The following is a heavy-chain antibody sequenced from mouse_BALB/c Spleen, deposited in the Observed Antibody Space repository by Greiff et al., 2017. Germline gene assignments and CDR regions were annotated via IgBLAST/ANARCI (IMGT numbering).Heavy chain of an antibody. D-gene: IGHD1-2*01. CDR1: GFTFSSYT. CDR2: ISNGGGST. CDR3: ARGAWSLLRQGAMDT. J-gene: IGHJ4*01. Sequence: EVQRVESGGGLVQPGGSLKLSCAASGFTFSSYTMSWVRQTPEKRLEWVAYISNGGGSTYYPDTVKGRFTISRDNAKNTLYLQMSSLKSEDTAMYYCARGAWSLLRQGAMDTWGEGNPDT. V-gene: IGHV5-12-2*01.